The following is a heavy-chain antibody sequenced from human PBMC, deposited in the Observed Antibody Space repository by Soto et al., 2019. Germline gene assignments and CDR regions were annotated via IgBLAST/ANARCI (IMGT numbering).Heavy chain of an antibody. D-gene: IGHD2-2*01. CDR2: INAGNGNT. Sequence: GASVKVSCKASGYTFTSYAMHWVRQAPGQRLEWMGWINAGNGNTKYSQKFQGRVTTTRDTSASTAYMELSSLRSEDTAVYYCASSPEGGSTSPIHNWFDPWGQGTLVTVSS. CDR3: ASSPEGGSTSPIHNWFDP. V-gene: IGHV1-3*01. CDR1: GYTFTSYA. J-gene: IGHJ5*02.